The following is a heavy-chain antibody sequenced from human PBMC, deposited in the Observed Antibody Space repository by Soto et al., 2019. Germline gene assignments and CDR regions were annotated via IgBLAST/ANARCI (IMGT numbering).Heavy chain of an antibody. Sequence: ASVKVSCKASGYTFTSYGISWVRQAPGQGLEWMGWISAYNGNTIYERKFEGRVSMTVDTSTKTASMELRGLRADDTALYFCARIGRGMTMIVVVPLEVWGQGTAVTVSS. CDR3: ARIGRGMTMIVVVPLEV. CDR2: ISAYNGNT. D-gene: IGHD3-22*01. V-gene: IGHV1-18*04. J-gene: IGHJ6*02. CDR1: GYTFTSYG.